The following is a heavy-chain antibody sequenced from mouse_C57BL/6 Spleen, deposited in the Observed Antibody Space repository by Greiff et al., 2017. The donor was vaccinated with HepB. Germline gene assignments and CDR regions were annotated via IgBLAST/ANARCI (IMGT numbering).Heavy chain of an antibody. CDR1: GFSLTSYG. Sequence: VKLEESGPGLVAPSQSLSITCTVSGFSLTSYGVSWVRQPPGKGLEWLGVIWGDGTTNYHSALISRLSISKDNSKSQVFLKLNSLQTDDTATYYCVYDYDWFAYWGQGTLVTVSA. V-gene: IGHV2-3*01. CDR3: VYDYDWFAY. J-gene: IGHJ3*01. CDR2: IWGDGTT. D-gene: IGHD2-4*01.